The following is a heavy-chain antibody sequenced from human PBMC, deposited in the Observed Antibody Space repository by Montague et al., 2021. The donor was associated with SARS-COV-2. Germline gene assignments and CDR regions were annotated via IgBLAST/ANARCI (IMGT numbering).Heavy chain of an antibody. CDR2: INHSGST. CDR1: GGSFSGYY. D-gene: IGHD3-10*01. J-gene: IGHJ5*02. Sequence: SESLSLTYAVYGGSFSGYYWSWIRQPPGKGLEWIGEINHSGSTNYNPSLKSRVTISVDTSKNQFSLKLSSVTAADTAVYYCARGRKRITVVRGVIIDWFDPWGQGTLVTVSS. V-gene: IGHV4-34*01. CDR3: ARGRKRITVVRGVIIDWFDP.